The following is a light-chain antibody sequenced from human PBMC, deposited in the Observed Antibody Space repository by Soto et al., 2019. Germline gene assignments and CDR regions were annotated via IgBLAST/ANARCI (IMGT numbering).Light chain of an antibody. CDR2: AAS. CDR1: QSISSW. J-gene: IGKJ4*01. Sequence: DIQMTQSPSTLSASVGDRVTITCRASQSISSWLAWYQQKPGKAPNLLIYAASTLQSGVPSRFSGSGSGTEFTLTISSLQPEDFATYYCQQSYSTPLTFGGGTKVDI. CDR3: QQSYSTPLT. V-gene: IGKV1-39*01.